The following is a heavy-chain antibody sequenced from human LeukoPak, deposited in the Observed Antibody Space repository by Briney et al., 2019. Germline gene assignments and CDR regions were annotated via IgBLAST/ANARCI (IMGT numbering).Heavy chain of an antibody. V-gene: IGHV4-38-2*02. D-gene: IGHD2-8*01. CDR1: GYSISSGYY. CDR2: IYHSGST. Sequence: PSETLSLTCTVSGYSISSGYYWGWIRQPPGKGLEWIGSIYHSGSTYCNPSLKSRVTISVDTSKNQFSLKLSSVTAADTAVYYCARDCQDIVLMVYAKPFDYWGQGTLVTVSS. CDR3: ARDCQDIVLMVYAKPFDY. J-gene: IGHJ4*02.